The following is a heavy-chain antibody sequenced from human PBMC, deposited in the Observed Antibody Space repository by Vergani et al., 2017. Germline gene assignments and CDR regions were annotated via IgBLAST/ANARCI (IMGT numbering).Heavy chain of an antibody. CDR1: GASMSSVGYY. Sequence: QVQLQESGPGLVKPSQTLSLTCTVSGASMSSVGYYWTWIRQSAGKRLEWIGRIYYSGRTDYNPSLESRVSISVDTSKSQFSLKLNSVTVADTAVYYCARSRPYCTSGSCPAIWGQGTLVTVSS. J-gene: IGHJ4*02. V-gene: IGHV4-61*02. CDR2: IYYSGRT. D-gene: IGHD2-15*01. CDR3: ARSRPYCTSGSCPAI.